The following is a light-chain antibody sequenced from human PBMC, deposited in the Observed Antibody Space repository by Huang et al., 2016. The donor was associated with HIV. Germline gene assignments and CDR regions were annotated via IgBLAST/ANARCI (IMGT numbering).Light chain of an antibody. J-gene: IGKJ2*01. V-gene: IGKV1-39*01. Sequence: DIQLTQSPSSLSAFIGAGVIISCRASQNISRYLNWYQQKPGKAPKLLIYTASSLQSGVPSRLSGSGSGTDFSLTITNLQPEDSATYYCQQSGRTPRTFGQGTKVEIK. CDR2: TAS. CDR1: QNISRY. CDR3: QQSGRTPRT.